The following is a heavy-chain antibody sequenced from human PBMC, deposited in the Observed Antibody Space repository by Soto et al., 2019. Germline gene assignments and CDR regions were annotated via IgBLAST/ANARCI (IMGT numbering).Heavy chain of an antibody. CDR3: ARGGLGSGYWYFDL. Sequence: SETLSLTCAVYGGSFSGYYWSWIRQPPGKGLEWIGEINHSGSTNYNPSLKSRVTISVDTSKNQFSLKLSSVTAADTAVYYCARGGLGSGYWYFDLWGRGTLVTVSS. J-gene: IGHJ2*01. CDR1: GGSFSGYY. CDR2: INHSGST. V-gene: IGHV4-34*01. D-gene: IGHD3-10*01.